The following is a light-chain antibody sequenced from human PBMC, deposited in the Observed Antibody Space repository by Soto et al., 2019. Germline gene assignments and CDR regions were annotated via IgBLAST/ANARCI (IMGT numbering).Light chain of an antibody. CDR3: KSYTSISTWV. CDR2: EVT. Sequence: QSVLARPASVSGSPGQSITISCSGTSSDVGGYNYVSWYQHHPGKAPKLLIYEVTNRPSGVSNRFSGSKSGNTASLTISGLQAEDEAAYYCKSYTSISTWVFGGGTKVTVL. CDR1: SSDVGGYNY. J-gene: IGLJ3*02. V-gene: IGLV2-14*01.